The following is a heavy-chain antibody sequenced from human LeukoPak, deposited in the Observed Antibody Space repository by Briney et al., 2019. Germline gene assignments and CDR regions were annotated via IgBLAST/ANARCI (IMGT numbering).Heavy chain of an antibody. CDR1: GGSISRSSNY. CDR2: IDYSGST. V-gene: IGHV4-39*07. J-gene: IGHJ4*02. CDR3: ARVCYYDSSGYCY. Sequence: SETLSLTCTVSGGSISRSSNYWGWIRQPPGMGLEWIGSIDYSGSTYYNPSLKSRVTISVDTSKNQFSLKLSSVTAADTAVYYCARVCYYDSSGYCYWGQGTLVTVSS. D-gene: IGHD3-22*01.